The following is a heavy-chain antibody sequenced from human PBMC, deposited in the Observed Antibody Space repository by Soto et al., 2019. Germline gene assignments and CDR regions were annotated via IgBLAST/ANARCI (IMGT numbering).Heavy chain of an antibody. V-gene: IGHV3-23*01. D-gene: IGHD3-16*01. CDR2: ITSDGVST. CDR1: RFTFSSYA. Sequence: RLSCAASRFTFSSYAMTWVRQAPGKGLEWVSTITSDGVSTYYADSVKGRFTISRDNSKNTLYLQINSLRAEDTAVYYCSKAGDGYWGQGTLVTVSS. CDR3: SKAGDGY. J-gene: IGHJ4*02.